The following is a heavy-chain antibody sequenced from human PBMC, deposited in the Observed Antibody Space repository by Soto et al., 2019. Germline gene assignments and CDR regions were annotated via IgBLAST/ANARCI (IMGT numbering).Heavy chain of an antibody. D-gene: IGHD4-17*01. V-gene: IGHV1-69*13. J-gene: IGHJ3*02. CDR1: GGTSSSYA. Sequence: ASVKVSCKASGGTSSSYAISWVRQAPGQGLEWMGGIIPIFGTANYAQKFQGRVTITADESTSTAYMELSSLRSEDTAVYYCARPCNDYGDYVPAFDIWGQGTMVTVS. CDR3: ARPCNDYGDYVPAFDI. CDR2: IIPIFGTA.